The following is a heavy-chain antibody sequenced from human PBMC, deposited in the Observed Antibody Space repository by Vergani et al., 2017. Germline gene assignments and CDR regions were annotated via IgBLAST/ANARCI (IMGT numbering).Heavy chain of an antibody. D-gene: IGHD4-11*01. J-gene: IGHJ4*02. CDR2: INPSGGST. CDR1: GYSFTSYF. CDR3: ARANSNYVPFDY. V-gene: IGHV1-46*01. Sequence: VQLVQSGAEVKKPGASVKVSCKASGYSFTSYFMHWVRQAPGQGLEWTGIINPSGGSTTYAQKFQGRVTMTRDTSTSTVYMELSSLRSEDTAVYYCARANSNYVPFDYWGQGTLVTVSS.